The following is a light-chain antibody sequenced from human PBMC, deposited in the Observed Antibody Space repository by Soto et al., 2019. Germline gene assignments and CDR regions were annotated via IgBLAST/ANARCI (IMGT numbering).Light chain of an antibody. J-gene: IGKJ4*01. CDR2: TAS. CDR3: QQSDSTPLT. V-gene: IGKV1-39*01. Sequence: DIQMTQSPSSLSASVGDRVTITCRASQNIGGYLNWYQQKPGKAPKLLITTASTLQSGVPSRFSGGGSATDFTLTISRLHPEDFATYYCQQSDSTPLTFGGGTKVEIK. CDR1: QNIGGY.